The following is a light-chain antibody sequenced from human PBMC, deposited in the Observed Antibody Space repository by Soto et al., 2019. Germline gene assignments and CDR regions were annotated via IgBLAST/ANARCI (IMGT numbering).Light chain of an antibody. CDR1: RSVRSY. Sequence: ELVLTQSPATLSLSPGERATLSCRASRSVRSYLAWYQQKPGQAHRLLIYDASNRAAGIPARFSGSGSETDFTLTISNLEPEDFAVYYCQQRYALPLITFGQGTRREIK. V-gene: IGKV3-11*01. CDR3: QQRYALPLIT. CDR2: DAS. J-gene: IGKJ5*01.